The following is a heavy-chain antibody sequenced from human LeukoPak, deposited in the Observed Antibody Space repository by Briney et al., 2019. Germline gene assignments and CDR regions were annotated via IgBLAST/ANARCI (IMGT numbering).Heavy chain of an antibody. CDR1: GFTFSSYA. J-gene: IGHJ6*02. CDR2: ISGSGGST. V-gene: IGHV3-23*01. CDR3: AKDRQQPHPYYYGMDV. Sequence: PGGSLRLSCAASGFTFSSYAMSWVRQAPGKGLEWVSAISGSGGSTYYADSVKGRFTISRDNSKNTLYLQMNSLRAEDTAVYYCAKDRQQPHPYYYGMDVWGQGTTVTVSS. D-gene: IGHD6-13*01.